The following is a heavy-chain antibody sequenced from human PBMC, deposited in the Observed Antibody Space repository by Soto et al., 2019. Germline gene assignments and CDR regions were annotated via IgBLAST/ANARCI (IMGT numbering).Heavy chain of an antibody. V-gene: IGHV1-69*12. J-gene: IGHJ6*02. CDR1: GGTFSSYA. CDR3: ARHLRITMVRGPERGYYYYGMDV. CDR2: IIPIFGTA. D-gene: IGHD3-10*01. Sequence: QVQLVQSGAEVKKPGSSVKVSCKASGGTFSSYAISRVRQAPGQGLEWMGGIIPIFGTANYAQKFQGRVTITADESTSTAYMELSSLRSEDTAVYYCARHLRITMVRGPERGYYYYGMDVWGQGTTVTVSS.